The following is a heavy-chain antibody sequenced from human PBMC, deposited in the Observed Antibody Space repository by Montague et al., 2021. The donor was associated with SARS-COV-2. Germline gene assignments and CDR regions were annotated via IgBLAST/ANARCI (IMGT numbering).Heavy chain of an antibody. Sequence: SETLSLTCEGDSDRRSRYYRTRVGKPQGKTLEPKGESQPYGHSSYNPSLMSRVTLSLGTSSNPFSLKLTSVTAADTAVYYCARGLDHNKGGDYWGQGILVIVSS. CDR2: SQPYGHS. CDR1: SDRRSRYY. CDR3: ARGLDHNKGGDY. D-gene: IGHD1-1*01. V-gene: IGHV4-34*01. J-gene: IGHJ4*02.